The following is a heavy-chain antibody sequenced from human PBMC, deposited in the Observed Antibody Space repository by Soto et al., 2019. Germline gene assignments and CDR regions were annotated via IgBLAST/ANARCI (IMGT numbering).Heavy chain of an antibody. Sequence: ASVKVSCKASGYTFTSYGISWVRQAPGQRLEWMGWISAYNGNTNYAQKLQGRVTMTTDTSTSTAYMELRSLRSDDTAVYYCARDRTVTTRNPFDAFDIWGQGTMVTVSS. CDR2: ISAYNGNT. V-gene: IGHV1-18*01. CDR1: GYTFTSYG. CDR3: ARDRTVTTRNPFDAFDI. J-gene: IGHJ3*02. D-gene: IGHD4-17*01.